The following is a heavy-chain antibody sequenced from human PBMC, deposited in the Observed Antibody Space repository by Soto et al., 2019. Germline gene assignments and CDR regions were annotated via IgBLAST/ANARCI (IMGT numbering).Heavy chain of an antibody. CDR2: ISGSGGST. J-gene: IGHJ6*02. V-gene: IGHV3-23*01. D-gene: IGHD3-10*01. CDR3: AKSTPMVRGVITYYYYYGMDV. CDR1: GFTFSSYA. Sequence: LRLSCAASGFTFSSYAMSWVRQAPGKGLEWVSAISGSGGSTYYADSVKGRFTISRDNSKNTLYLQMNSLRAEDTAVYYCAKSTPMVRGVITYYYYYGMDVWGQGTTVTVSS.